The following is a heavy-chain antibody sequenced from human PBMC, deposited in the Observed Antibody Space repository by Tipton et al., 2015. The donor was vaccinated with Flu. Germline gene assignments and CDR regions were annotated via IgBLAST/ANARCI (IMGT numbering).Heavy chain of an antibody. V-gene: IGHV3-23*01. CDR2: ISCSGLST. CDR3: ARIDTSTWALNEYFRH. CDR1: GFTFSNFA. J-gene: IGHJ1*01. Sequence: SLRLSCSASGFTFSNFAMGWVRQASREGLEWVSYISCSGLSTYYADSVKGRFTISRDSSKNTLYLHMSRLRAEDTAVYFCARIDTSTWALNEYFRHWGQGTLVTVSS. D-gene: IGHD2-15*01.